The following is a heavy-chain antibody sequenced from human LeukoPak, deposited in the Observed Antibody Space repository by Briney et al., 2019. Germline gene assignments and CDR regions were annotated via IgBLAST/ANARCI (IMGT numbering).Heavy chain of an antibody. Sequence: GGSLRLSCAASGFTFSSYWMSWVRQAPGKGLEWVANIKQDGSEKYYVDSVKGRFTTSRDNAKNSLYLQMNSLRAEDTAVYYCARGDSSGWYGWFDPWGQGTLVTVSS. CDR2: IKQDGSEK. J-gene: IGHJ5*02. CDR3: ARGDSSGWYGWFDP. D-gene: IGHD6-19*01. V-gene: IGHV3-7*03. CDR1: GFTFSSYW.